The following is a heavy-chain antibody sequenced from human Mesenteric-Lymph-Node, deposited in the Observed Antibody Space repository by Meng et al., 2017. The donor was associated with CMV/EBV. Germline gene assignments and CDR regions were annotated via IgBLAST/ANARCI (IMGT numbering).Heavy chain of an antibody. D-gene: IGHD3-3*01. V-gene: IGHV3-21*01. CDR3: ARATSPGFLEWLGPPEQYGMDV. Sequence: GESLKISCAASGFTFSSYSMNWVRQAPGKGLEWVSSISSSSSYIYYADSVKGRFTISRDNAKNSLYLQMNSLRAEDKAVYYCARATSPGFLEWLGPPEQYGMDVWGQGTTVTVSS. CDR2: ISSSSSYI. CDR1: GFTFSSYS. J-gene: IGHJ6*02.